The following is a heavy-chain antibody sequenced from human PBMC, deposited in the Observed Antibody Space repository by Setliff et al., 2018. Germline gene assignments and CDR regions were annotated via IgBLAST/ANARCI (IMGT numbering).Heavy chain of an antibody. Sequence: GSLRLSCAASGFTFSSYAMSWVRQAPGKGLEWVSAISGSGGSTYYADSVKGRFTISRDNAKNSLYLQMNSLRAEDTAVYYCARVGDFWSGYYQDYWGQGTLVTVSS. CDR2: ISGSGGST. CDR3: ARVGDFWSGYYQDY. J-gene: IGHJ4*02. D-gene: IGHD3-3*01. V-gene: IGHV3-23*01. CDR1: GFTFSSYA.